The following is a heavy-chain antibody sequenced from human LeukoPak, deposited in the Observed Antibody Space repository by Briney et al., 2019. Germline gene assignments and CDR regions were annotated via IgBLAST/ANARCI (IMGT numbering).Heavy chain of an antibody. CDR1: GGTFSSYA. Sequence: SVKVSCKASGGTFSSYAISWVRQAPGQGLEWMGRIIPILGIANYAQKFQGRVTMTEDTSTDTAYMELSSLRSEDTAVYYCATLVATNAPFDYWGQGTLVTVSS. J-gene: IGHJ4*02. V-gene: IGHV1-69*04. CDR2: IIPILGIA. D-gene: IGHD5-12*01. CDR3: ATLVATNAPFDY.